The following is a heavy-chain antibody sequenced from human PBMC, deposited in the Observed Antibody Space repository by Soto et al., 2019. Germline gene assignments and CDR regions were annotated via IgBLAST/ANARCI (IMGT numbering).Heavy chain of an antibody. V-gene: IGHV3-48*01. CDR1: GFTVCSYS. Sequence: GSPRLCCAACGFTVCSYSMNWVRQAPGKGLEWVSYISSSSSTIYYADSVKGRFTISGDNAKNSLYLQMNSLRAEDTAVYYCARDLGYCTNGVCSTVDYWGQGTLVTVSS. J-gene: IGHJ4*02. CDR2: ISSSSSTI. D-gene: IGHD2-8*01. CDR3: ARDLGYCTNGVCSTVDY.